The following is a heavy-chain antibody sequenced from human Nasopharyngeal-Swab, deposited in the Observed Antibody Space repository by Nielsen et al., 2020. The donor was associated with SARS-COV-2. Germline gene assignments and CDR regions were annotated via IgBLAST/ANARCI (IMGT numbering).Heavy chain of an antibody. J-gene: IGHJ6*02. Sequence: GGSLRLSCAASGFAFSNYAMSWVRQAPGKGLEWVSTVTSSGSSTYYADSVKGRFTISRDNSKNTLYLQMNSLRAEDTAVYYCAKDCERGYSYGWNYYYYGMDVWGQGTTVTVSS. CDR1: GFAFSNYA. CDR3: AKDCERGYSYGWNYYYYGMDV. V-gene: IGHV3-23*01. CDR2: VTSSGSST. D-gene: IGHD5-18*01.